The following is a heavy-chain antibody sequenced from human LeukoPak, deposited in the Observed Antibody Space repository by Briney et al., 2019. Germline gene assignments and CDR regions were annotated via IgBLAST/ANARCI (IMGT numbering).Heavy chain of an antibody. CDR2: VRQDGSET. CDR1: GFTFRNFW. D-gene: IGHD3-22*01. V-gene: IGHV3-7*01. J-gene: IGHJ4*02. Sequence: GGSLKLSCAASGFTFRNFWMSWVRQAPGKGLEWLANVRQDGSETYYLDSVKGRFAISRDNAKNSLYLEMNSLRGEDTAVYYCTTSDESSGTNWGQGTLVTVSS. CDR3: TTSDESSGTN.